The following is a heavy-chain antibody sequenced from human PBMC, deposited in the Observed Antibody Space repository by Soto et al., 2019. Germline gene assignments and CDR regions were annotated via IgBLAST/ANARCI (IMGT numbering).Heavy chain of an antibody. CDR3: ASRVHSSGWTNWFDP. CDR1: GGTFSSYA. J-gene: IGHJ5*02. Sequence: GASVKVSCKASGGTFSSYAISWVRQATGQGLEWMGGIIPIFGTANYAQKFQGRVTITADESTSTAYMELSSLRSEDTAVYYCASRVHSSGWTNWFDPWGQGTLVTVSS. D-gene: IGHD6-19*01. CDR2: IIPIFGTA. V-gene: IGHV1-69*13.